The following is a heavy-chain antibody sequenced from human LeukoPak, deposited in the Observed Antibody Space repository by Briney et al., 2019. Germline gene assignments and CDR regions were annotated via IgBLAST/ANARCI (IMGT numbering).Heavy chain of an antibody. CDR2: IYHSGST. D-gene: IGHD3-22*01. V-gene: IGHV4-38-2*02. CDR1: GYSISSGYY. J-gene: IGHJ3*02. CDR3: ARDRRYYYDSSGHPQAFDI. Sequence: KPSETLSLTCTVSGYSISSGYYWGWIRQPPGKGLEWIGSIYHSGSTYYNPSLKSRVTISVDTSKNQFSLKLSSVTAADTAVYYCARDRRYYYDSSGHPQAFDIWGQGTMVTVSS.